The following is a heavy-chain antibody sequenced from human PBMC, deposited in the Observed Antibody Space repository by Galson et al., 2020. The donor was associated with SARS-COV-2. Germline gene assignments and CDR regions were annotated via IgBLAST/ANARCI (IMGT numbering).Heavy chain of an antibody. CDR2: ISWNSGSI. Sequence: SLKISCAASGFTFDDYAMHWVRQAPGKGLEWVSGISWNSGSIGYADSVKGRFTISRDNAKNSLYLQMNSLRAEDTALYYCAKIEWGYDNGADYWGQGTLVTVSS. CDR3: AKIEWGYDNGADY. D-gene: IGHD5-12*01. J-gene: IGHJ4*02. V-gene: IGHV3-9*01. CDR1: GFTFDDYA.